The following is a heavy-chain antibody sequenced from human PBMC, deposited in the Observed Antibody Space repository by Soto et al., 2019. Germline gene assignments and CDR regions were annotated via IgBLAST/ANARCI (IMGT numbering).Heavy chain of an antibody. CDR3: TKDGKDYSDSYYYVMDV. V-gene: IGHV3-30*18. CDR2: ISYDGSNI. D-gene: IGHD4-4*01. CDR1: GFTFASYG. Sequence: GALRLSCAASGFTFASYGIHWVRQAPGKGLEWVAVISYDGSNIYYAASVKGRFTISRDESKKTVYLQMNSLRPEDTALYYCTKDGKDYSDSYYYVMDVWGQGTTVTVSS. J-gene: IGHJ6*02.